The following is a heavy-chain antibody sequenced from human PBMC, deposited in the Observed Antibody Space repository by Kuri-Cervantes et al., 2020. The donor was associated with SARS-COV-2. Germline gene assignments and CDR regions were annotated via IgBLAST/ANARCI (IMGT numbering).Heavy chain of an antibody. D-gene: IGHD3-10*01. J-gene: IGHJ4*02. V-gene: IGHV1-2*04. CDR1: GYTFTGYY. Sequence: ASVKVSCKASGYTFTGYYIRWVRQAPGQGLEWMGWINPNSGGTNYAQKFQGWVTMTRDPSIRTAYMELSRLRSDDPAVDYCASGGAGVGGLTEPDFDYWGQGTLVTVSS. CDR3: ASGGAGVGGLTEPDFDY. CDR2: INPNSGGT.